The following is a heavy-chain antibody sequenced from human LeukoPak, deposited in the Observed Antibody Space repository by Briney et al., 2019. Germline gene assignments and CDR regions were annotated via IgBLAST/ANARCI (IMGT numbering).Heavy chain of an antibody. CDR3: ARLMVLWFGELRNWFDP. V-gene: IGHV4-34*01. CDR2: INHSGST. D-gene: IGHD3-10*01. Sequence: SETLSLTCAVYGGSFSGYYWSWIRQPPGKGLEWIGEINHSGSTNYNPSLKSRVTISVDTSKNQFSLKLSSVTAADTAVYYCARLMVLWFGELRNWFDPWGQGTLVTVSS. J-gene: IGHJ5*02. CDR1: GGSFSGYY.